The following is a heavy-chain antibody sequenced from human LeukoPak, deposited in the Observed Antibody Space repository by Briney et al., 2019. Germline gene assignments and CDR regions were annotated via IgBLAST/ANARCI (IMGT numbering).Heavy chain of an antibody. Sequence: SETLSLTCTVSGGSISSSSYYWGWIRQPPGKGLEWIGSIYYSGSTYYDPSLKSRVTISVDTSKNQFSLKLSSVTAADTAVYYCAGGYSYGSTYYYMDVWGKGTTVTISS. V-gene: IGHV4-39*07. J-gene: IGHJ6*03. D-gene: IGHD5-18*01. CDR2: IYYSGST. CDR3: AGGYSYGSTYYYMDV. CDR1: GGSISSSSYY.